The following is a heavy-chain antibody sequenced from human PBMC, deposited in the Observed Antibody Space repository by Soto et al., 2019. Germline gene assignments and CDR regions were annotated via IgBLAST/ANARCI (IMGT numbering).Heavy chain of an antibody. Sequence: QVQLVQSGAEVKKPGASVKVSCKASGYTFTSYGISWVRQAPGQGLEWMGWISAYNGNTNYAQKLQGRATMTTDKSTDTAYMELRSLRSDDTAVYYCARDALVHQPLLYPFDYWGQGTLVTVSS. V-gene: IGHV1-18*01. CDR3: ARDALVHQPLLYPFDY. J-gene: IGHJ4*02. CDR1: GYTFTSYG. D-gene: IGHD2-2*02. CDR2: ISAYNGNT.